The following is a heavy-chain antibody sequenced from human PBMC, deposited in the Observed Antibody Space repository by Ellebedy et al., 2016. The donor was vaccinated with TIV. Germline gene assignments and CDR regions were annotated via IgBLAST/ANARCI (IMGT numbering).Heavy chain of an antibody. CDR1: GFPISSFE. V-gene: IGHV3-48*03. CDR2: LSSSGTPK. J-gene: IGHJ6*02. Sequence: GESLKISCAASGFPISSFEFNWVRQSPGKGLEWVSYLSSSGTPKYYADSVKGRFTISRDNAKNALDLQMNSLRAEDTAVYYCAAAHYYFYGKDVWGQGTMVTVSS. D-gene: IGHD2-15*01. CDR3: AAAHYYFYGKDV.